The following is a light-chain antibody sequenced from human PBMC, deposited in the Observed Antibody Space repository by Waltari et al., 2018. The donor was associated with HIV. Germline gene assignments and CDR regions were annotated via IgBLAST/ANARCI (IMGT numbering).Light chain of an antibody. V-gene: IGKV3-15*01. J-gene: IGKJ1*01. Sequence: VMTQSPATLSVSHGERATLSCRAGQSVSNNLAWYQQKPGQAPTLLIYGASTRATGIPARFSGSGSGTEFTLTISSLQSEDSAVYYCQQYNKWPPWTFGQGTKVEIK. CDR2: GAS. CDR3: QQYNKWPPWT. CDR1: QSVSNN.